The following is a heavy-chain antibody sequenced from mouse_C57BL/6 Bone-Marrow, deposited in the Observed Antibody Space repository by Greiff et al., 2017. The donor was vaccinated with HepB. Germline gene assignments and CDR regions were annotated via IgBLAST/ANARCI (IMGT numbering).Heavy chain of an antibody. D-gene: IGHD1-2*01. CDR1: GFTFSDYY. CDR2: ISNGGGST. J-gene: IGHJ3*01. V-gene: IGHV5-12*01. CDR3: EKHGSDDGGAWFAY. Sequence: EVMLVESGGGLVQPGGSLKLSCAASGFTFSDYYMHWVRQTPEKRLEWVAYISNGGGSTYYPDTVKGRFTISRDNAKNTLYLQMSRLKSEDTAMYYSEKHGSDDGGAWFAYWGQGTLVTVSA.